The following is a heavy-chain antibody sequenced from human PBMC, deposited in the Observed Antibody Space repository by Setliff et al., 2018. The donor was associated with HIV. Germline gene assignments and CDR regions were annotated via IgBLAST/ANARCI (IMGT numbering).Heavy chain of an antibody. J-gene: IGHJ6*03. CDR1: GFTFSIYA. CDR2: ISFDGRNK. CDR3: ARDQIRSRYYYYYTDV. V-gene: IGHV3-30*04. D-gene: IGHD3-3*01. Sequence: GGSLRLSCAASGFTFSIYAIHWVRQAPGKGLGWLAVISFDGRNKYFADSVKGRFTISRDNAKNSLYLHMNTLRADDTAVYFCARDQIRSRYYYYYTDVWGKGTPVTVS.